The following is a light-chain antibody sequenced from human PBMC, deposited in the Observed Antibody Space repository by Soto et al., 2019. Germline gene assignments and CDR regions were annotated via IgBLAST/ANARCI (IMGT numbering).Light chain of an antibody. CDR3: QHYDLSQGIT. Sequence: EFVLTQSPGTLSLSPGERATLSCRASQTVRNNYLAWYQQKPGQAPRLXXYDASSRATGVPDRFSGGGSGTAFTLTISSLAPADFAVYYCQHYDLSQGITFGQGTRLEIK. CDR1: QTVRNNY. J-gene: IGKJ5*01. V-gene: IGKV3-20*01. CDR2: DAS.